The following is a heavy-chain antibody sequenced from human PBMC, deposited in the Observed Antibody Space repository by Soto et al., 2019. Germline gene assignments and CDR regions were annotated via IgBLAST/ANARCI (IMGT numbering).Heavy chain of an antibody. J-gene: IGHJ3*02. CDR1: GYTFTNYW. CDR3: AKDASPLWFGELEGGAFDI. V-gene: IGHV5-51*01. Sequence: GESLKISCEASGYTFTNYWLAWVRQMPGKGLEWVGIFYPGDSDARYSPSFQGRVTFSADKSINTAYLQWSSLRASDTAIYYCAKDASPLWFGELEGGAFDIWGQGTMVTGS. CDR2: FYPGDSDA. D-gene: IGHD3-10*01.